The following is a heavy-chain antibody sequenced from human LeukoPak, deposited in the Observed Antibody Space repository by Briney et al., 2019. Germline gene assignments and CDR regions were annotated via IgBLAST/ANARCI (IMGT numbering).Heavy chain of an antibody. V-gene: IGHV4-34*01. CDR2: INHSGST. J-gene: IGHJ6*03. CDR1: GGSFSGYY. Sequence: SETLSLTCAVYGGSFSGYYWSWIRQPPGKGLEWIGEINHSGSTNYNPSLKSRVTISVDTSKNQLSLKLSSVTAADTAGDYCGRGEFLTGYLGPYRAVGGKGPTVPLS. CDR3: GRGEFLTGYLGPYRAV. D-gene: IGHD3-9*01.